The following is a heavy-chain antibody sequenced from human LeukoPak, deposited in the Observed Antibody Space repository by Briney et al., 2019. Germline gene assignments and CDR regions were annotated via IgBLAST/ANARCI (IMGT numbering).Heavy chain of an antibody. V-gene: IGHV3-48*02. J-gene: IGHJ4*02. CDR1: GFTFSSYS. CDR3: ARDETPTNGYDSYDF. D-gene: IGHD5-18*01. CDR2: ITASGTAM. Sequence: GGSLRLSCAASGFTFSSYSMNWVRQAPGKGLEWVSNITASGTAMFYADSVKGRFTISRDNAKNSLYLQMNSLRDEDTAVYYCARDETPTNGYDSYDFWGQGTLVTVST.